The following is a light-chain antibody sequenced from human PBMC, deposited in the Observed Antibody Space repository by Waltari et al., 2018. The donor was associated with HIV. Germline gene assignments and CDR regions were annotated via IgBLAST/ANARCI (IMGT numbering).Light chain of an antibody. CDR2: EVT. V-gene: IGLV2-8*01. CDR1: SSYIGAYNF. J-gene: IGLJ2*01. Sequence: QSALTQPPSASGSPGQSVAISCTGTSSYIGAYNFVSWYQQQPGSAPKLIIFEVTKRPTGFPDRFSGSKSGNTASLTVSGLLPEDDADYYCSSYAGSNRFVVFGGGTRLTVL. CDR3: SSYAGSNRFVV.